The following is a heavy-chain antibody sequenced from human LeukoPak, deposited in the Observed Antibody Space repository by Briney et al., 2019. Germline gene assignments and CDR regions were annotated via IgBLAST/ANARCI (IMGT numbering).Heavy chain of an antibody. CDR1: GFTFSNTW. D-gene: IGHD3-22*01. Sequence: GGSLRLSCAASGFTFSNTWMNWVRQAPGKGLEWVGRIKRIIDGGTTDYAAPVKGRFTVSRDDSKNTLYLQMNSLKTEDTAVYYCTTDFKGTYYYDSSGRELAFHIWGQGTMVTVSS. J-gene: IGHJ3*02. CDR3: TTDFKGTYYYDSSGRELAFHI. V-gene: IGHV3-15*01. CDR2: IKRIIDGGTT.